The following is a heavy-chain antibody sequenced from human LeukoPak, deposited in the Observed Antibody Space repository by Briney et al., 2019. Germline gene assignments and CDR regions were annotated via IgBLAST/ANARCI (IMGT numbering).Heavy chain of an antibody. D-gene: IGHD7-27*01. CDR1: VFTFSSYC. J-gene: IGHJ3*02. V-gene: IGHV3-21*01. CDR2: KSSSRTYV. Sequence: PGSSLRLSCAASVFTFSSYCMNWVPQAPGKGLEGVSSKSSSRTYVLYSDSVEGRFTIHRKSADITLQLHLNSLRAEDTAVYYCERWGLGRTGDWISDAFDIWGQGTMVT. CDR3: ERWGLGRTGDWISDAFDI.